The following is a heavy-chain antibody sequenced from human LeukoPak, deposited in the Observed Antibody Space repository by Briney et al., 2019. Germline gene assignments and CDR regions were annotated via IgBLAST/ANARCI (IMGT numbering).Heavy chain of an antibody. Sequence: PSETLSLTCTVSGGSISSYYWSWIRQPPGKGLEWIGYIYYSGSTNYNPSLKSRVTISVETSKNQFSLKLSSVTAADTAVYYCARARYDFWSGYYGYYFDYWGQGTLVTVSS. CDR2: IYYSGST. V-gene: IGHV4-59*08. CDR3: ARARYDFWSGYYGYYFDY. CDR1: GGSISSYY. D-gene: IGHD3-3*01. J-gene: IGHJ4*02.